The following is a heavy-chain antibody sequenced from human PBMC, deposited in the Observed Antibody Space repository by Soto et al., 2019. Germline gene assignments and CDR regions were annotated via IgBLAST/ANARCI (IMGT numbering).Heavy chain of an antibody. CDR1: GGSISISSYY. CDR2: MYFTGSS. J-gene: IGHJ6*02. D-gene: IGHD6-13*01. Sequence: PSETLSLTCTLSGGSISISSYYWGWIRQTPGKGLEWIGSMYFTGSSYYNPSLNSRVTISLDTSKNQFSLKLSSLTAEDTAVYFCARHEGSNPFHYVVDVWGQGTTVIVSS. V-gene: IGHV4-39*01. CDR3: ARHEGSNPFHYVVDV.